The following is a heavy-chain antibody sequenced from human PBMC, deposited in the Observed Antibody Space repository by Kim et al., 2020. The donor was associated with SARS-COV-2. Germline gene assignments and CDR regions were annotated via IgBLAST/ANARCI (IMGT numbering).Heavy chain of an antibody. Sequence: ASVKVSCKASGYTFTSYAMNWVRQAPGQGLEWMGWINTNTGNPTYAQGFTGRFVFSLDTSVSTAYLQISSLKAEDTAVYYCAREGGLLWFGELSPYYGMDAWGQGTTVTVSS. CDR3: AREGGLLWFGELSPYYGMDA. D-gene: IGHD3-10*01. CDR1: GYTFTSYA. V-gene: IGHV7-4-1*02. J-gene: IGHJ6*02. CDR2: INTNTGNP.